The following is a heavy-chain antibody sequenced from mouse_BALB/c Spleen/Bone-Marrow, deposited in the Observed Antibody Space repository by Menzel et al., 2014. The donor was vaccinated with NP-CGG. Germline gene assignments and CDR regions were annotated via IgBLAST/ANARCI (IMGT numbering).Heavy chain of an antibody. Sequence: EVNEVESGGDLVKPGGSLTLSCAASGFTFSTYGMSWVRQTPDKRLEWVATISSGGGYTYYPDSVKGRFTISRDNAKNTLYLQMSNLKAEDTAMYYCTRQGKWDHYAMDYWGQGPSVTVSS. J-gene: IGHJ4*01. CDR2: ISSGGGYT. CDR3: TRQGKWDHYAMDY. D-gene: IGHD4-1*01. V-gene: IGHV5-6*01. CDR1: GFTFSTYG.